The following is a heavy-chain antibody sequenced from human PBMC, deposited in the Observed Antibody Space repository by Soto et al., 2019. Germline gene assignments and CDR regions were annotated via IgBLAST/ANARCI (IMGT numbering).Heavy chain of an antibody. CDR3: ARTTAVPNTLRSRYFFDY. CDR1: GGSVNGYY. Sequence: SETLSLTCAVYGGSVNGYYWNWIRQPPGKGLEWIGYVYYSGTTNYNPSLKSRVTISVDLSKNRFSLRLSSVTTADTALYYCARTTAVPNTLRSRYFFDYWGQGTLVTVSS. V-gene: IGHV4-59*02. CDR2: VYYSGTT. D-gene: IGHD4-17*01. J-gene: IGHJ4*02.